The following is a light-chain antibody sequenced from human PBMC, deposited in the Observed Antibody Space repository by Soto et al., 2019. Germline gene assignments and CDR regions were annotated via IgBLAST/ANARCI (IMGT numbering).Light chain of an antibody. J-gene: IGLJ3*02. CDR1: SGHSSNI. CDR3: ETWDTNSWV. V-gene: IGLV4-60*02. Sequence: QSVLTQSSSASASLGSSVKLTCTLSSGHSSNIIAWHQQQPGKAPRYLMKLEGSGNYNKGSGIPDRFSGSSSGADHYLTISNLQFEDEADYYCETWDTNSWVFGGGTKVTVL. CDR2: LEGSGNY.